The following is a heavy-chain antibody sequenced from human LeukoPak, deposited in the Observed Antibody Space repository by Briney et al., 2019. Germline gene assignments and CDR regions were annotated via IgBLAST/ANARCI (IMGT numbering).Heavy chain of an antibody. J-gene: IGHJ4*02. CDR2: ISGSGGYT. V-gene: IGHV3-23*01. CDR3: AKVVAAPGHDY. Sequence: GGSLRLSCAASGFTFDDYAMHWVRQAPGKGLEWVPTISGSGGYTYYADSVKGRFTISRDNSKNTLYLQMNSLRAEDTAVYYCAKVVAAPGHDYWGQGTLVTVSS. CDR1: GFTFDDYA. D-gene: IGHD6-13*01.